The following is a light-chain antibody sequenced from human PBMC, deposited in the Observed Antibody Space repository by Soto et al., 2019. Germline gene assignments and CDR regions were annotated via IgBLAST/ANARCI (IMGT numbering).Light chain of an antibody. V-gene: IGKV1-27*01. J-gene: IGKJ1*01. CDR3: QKYNSAPPLT. CDR2: AAS. Sequence: DIQMTQSPSSLSASLGDRVTITCRASQGISNYLAWYQQKPGKVPKLLIYAASTLPSGVPSRFSGSGSGTDFTLTISSLQPEDVATYYCQKYNSAPPLTFGQGTKVEIK. CDR1: QGISNY.